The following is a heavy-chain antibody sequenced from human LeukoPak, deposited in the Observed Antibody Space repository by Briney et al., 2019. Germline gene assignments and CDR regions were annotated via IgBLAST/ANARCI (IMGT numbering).Heavy chain of an antibody. CDR1: GYTFTGYY. Sequence: ASVKVSCKASGYTFTGYYMYWVRQAPGQGLEWMGWINPNSGGTNYAQKFQGRVTMTRDTSISTAYMELSRLRSDDTAVYYCARVLGYCSGGSCYSIGLSHFDYWGQGTLVTVSS. D-gene: IGHD2-15*01. V-gene: IGHV1-2*02. CDR3: ARVLGYCSGGSCYSIGLSHFDY. CDR2: INPNSGGT. J-gene: IGHJ4*02.